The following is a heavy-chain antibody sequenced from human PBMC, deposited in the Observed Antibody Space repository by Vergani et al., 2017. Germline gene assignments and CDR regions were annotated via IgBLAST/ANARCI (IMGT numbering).Heavy chain of an antibody. CDR3: ETTPEQFWFVY. CDR1: GYTFTSFG. Sequence: QVQLVQSGAEVKKPGASVKVSCKASGYTFTSFGISWVRQAPGQGVEWMGWISAYNGNTNYAQKLQGIVTMTTDTATSTAYMELRSLRSDDTAVYFCETTPEQFWFVYWGQGTLVTVSS. J-gene: IGHJ4*02. D-gene: IGHD6-19*01. V-gene: IGHV1-18*01. CDR2: ISAYNGNT.